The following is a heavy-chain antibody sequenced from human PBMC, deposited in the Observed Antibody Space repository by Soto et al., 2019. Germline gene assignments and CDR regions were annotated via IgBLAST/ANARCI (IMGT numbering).Heavy chain of an antibody. J-gene: IGHJ4*02. D-gene: IGHD5-18*01. CDR2: ISAYNGNT. V-gene: IGHV1-18*01. CDR1: GYTFTSYG. Sequence: GASVKVSCKASGYTFTSYGISCVRQAPGQGHEWKGWISAYNGNTNYAQELQGRVTMTTDTSTSTAYMELRSLRSDDTAVYYCARDQLIGYSYGRRQEFDYWGQGTLVTVSS. CDR3: ARDQLIGYSYGRRQEFDY.